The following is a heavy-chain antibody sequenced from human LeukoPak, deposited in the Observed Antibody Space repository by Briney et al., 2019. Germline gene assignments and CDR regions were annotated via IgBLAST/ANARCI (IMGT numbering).Heavy chain of an antibody. J-gene: IGHJ6*02. CDR1: GGSISSYY. D-gene: IGHD3-22*01. CDR3: ARHVSSGYYWGHYYYGMDV. Sequence: SETLSLTCTVPGGSISSYYWSWIRQPPGKGLEWNGYIYYSGSTNYNPSLKSRVTISVDTSKNQFSLKLSSVTAADTAVYYCARHVSSGYYWGHYYYGMDVWGQGTTVTVSS. CDR2: IYYSGST. V-gene: IGHV4-59*08.